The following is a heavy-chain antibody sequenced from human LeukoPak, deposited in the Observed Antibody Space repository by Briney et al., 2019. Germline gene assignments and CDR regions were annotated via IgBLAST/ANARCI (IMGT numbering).Heavy chain of an antibody. CDR1: GGSISSSSYY. CDR3: ARHRPGAAAGTGYYYYMDV. CDR2: IYYSGST. D-gene: IGHD6-13*01. V-gene: IGHV4-39*01. J-gene: IGHJ6*03. Sequence: SETLSLTCTVSGGSISSSSYYWGWIRQPPGKGLEWIGSIYYSGSTYYNPSLKSRVTISVDTSKNQFSLKLSSVTAADTAVYYRARHRPGAAAGTGYYYYMDVWGKGTTVTVSS.